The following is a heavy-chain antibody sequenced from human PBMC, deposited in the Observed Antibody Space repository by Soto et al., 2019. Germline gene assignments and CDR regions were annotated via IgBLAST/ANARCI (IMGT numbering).Heavy chain of an antibody. D-gene: IGHD3-10*01. CDR2: IYYSGST. CDR3: AIYGSGSYYPTTFDY. J-gene: IGHJ4*02. Sequence: QVQLQESGPGLVKPSQTLSLTCTVSGGSISSGGYYWSWIRQHPGKGLECIGYIYYSGSTYYNPSLKSRVTISVDTSENQFSLKLCSVTAADTAVYYFAIYGSGSYYPTTFDYWGQGTLVTVSS. CDR1: GGSISSGGYY. V-gene: IGHV4-31*03.